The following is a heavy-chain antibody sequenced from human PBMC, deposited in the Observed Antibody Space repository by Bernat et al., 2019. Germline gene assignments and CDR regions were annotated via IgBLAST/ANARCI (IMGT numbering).Heavy chain of an antibody. CDR2: INHSGST. CDR1: GGSFSGYY. J-gene: IGHJ4*02. Sequence: QVQLQQRGAGLLKPSETLSLTCAVYGGSFSGYYWSWIRQPPGKRLEWIREINHSGSTNYNPSLKSRVTISVDTTKKQFSLKLSSVTAADTAVYYCARLAGRITMVQGVSDYWGQGTLVTVSS. D-gene: IGHD3-10*01. CDR3: ARLAGRITMVQGVSDY. V-gene: IGHV4-34*01.